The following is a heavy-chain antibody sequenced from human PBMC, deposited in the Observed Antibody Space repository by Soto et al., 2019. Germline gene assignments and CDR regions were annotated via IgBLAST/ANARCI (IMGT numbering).Heavy chain of an antibody. D-gene: IGHD3-10*01. CDR3: ARDPQVRGVRGYYGMDV. CDR2: ISYDGSNK. J-gene: IGHJ6*02. V-gene: IGHV3-30-3*01. Sequence: GGSLRLACGASGFTFSSYAMHWVRQAPGKGLEWVAVISYDGSNKYYADSVKGRFTISRDNSKNTLYLQMNSLRAEDTAVYYCARDPQVRGVRGYYGMDVWGQGTTVTVSS. CDR1: GFTFSSYA.